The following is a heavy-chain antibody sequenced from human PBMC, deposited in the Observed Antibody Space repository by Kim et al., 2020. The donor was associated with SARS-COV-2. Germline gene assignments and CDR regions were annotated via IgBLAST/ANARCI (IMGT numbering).Heavy chain of an antibody. Sequence: YNPSLKRRVTIAGDASKNQFSLNVTSVTAADTAVYYCARSPQQLVHRFDRWGQGTLVTVSS. CDR3: ARSPQQLVHRFDR. J-gene: IGHJ4*02. V-gene: IGHV4-4*09. D-gene: IGHD6-13*01.